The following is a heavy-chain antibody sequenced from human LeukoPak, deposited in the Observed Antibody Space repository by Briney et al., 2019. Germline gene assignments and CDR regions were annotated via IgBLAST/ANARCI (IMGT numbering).Heavy chain of an antibody. Sequence: KHGESLKISCKGSGYSFTTYWIGWVRQMPGKGLEWMGIIYPGDSDTRYSPSFQGQVTISADKSISTAYLQWSSLKASDTAMYYCARPIYYYDSSAYSHFDYWGQGTLVTVSS. J-gene: IGHJ4*02. CDR1: GYSFTTYW. CDR2: IYPGDSDT. D-gene: IGHD3-22*01. V-gene: IGHV5-51*01. CDR3: ARPIYYYDSSAYSHFDY.